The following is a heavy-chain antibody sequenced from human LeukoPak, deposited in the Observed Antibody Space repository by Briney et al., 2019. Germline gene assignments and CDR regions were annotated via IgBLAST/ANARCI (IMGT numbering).Heavy chain of an antibody. CDR3: VGGTGWLPLT. D-gene: IGHD6-19*01. J-gene: IGHJ5*01. CDR2: IKQDGSEK. CDR1: GFSLSDYW. V-gene: IGHV3-7*01. Sequence: GGSLRLSRAASGFSLSDYWMNWVRQTPGKGPEWLANIKQDGSEKNYVESVNGRFIISRDNAKNSGYLQMNSLRAEDTAVYYCVGGTGWLPLTWGQGTLVTVSS.